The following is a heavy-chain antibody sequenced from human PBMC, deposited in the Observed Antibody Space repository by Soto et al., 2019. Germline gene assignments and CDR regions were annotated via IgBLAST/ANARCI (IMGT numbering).Heavy chain of an antibody. Sequence: GGSLRLSCAASGFTFSSYAMSWVRQAPGKGLEWVSAISGSGGSTYYADSVKGRFTISRGNSKNTLYLQMNSLRAEDTAVYYCAKDVGTSSGWYLPSYFDYWGQGTLVTVSS. CDR2: ISGSGGST. CDR1: GFTFSSYA. D-gene: IGHD6-19*01. CDR3: AKDVGTSSGWYLPSYFDY. V-gene: IGHV3-23*01. J-gene: IGHJ4*02.